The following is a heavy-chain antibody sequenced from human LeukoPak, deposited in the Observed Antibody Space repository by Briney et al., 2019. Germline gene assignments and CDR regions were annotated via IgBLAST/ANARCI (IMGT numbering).Heavy chain of an antibody. V-gene: IGHV1-8*01. CDR3: ASGWYYHYFGTDV. Sequence: GASVKVSCKASGDIFTTYDVHWARQASGQGLEWMGWMNPKSGDRGYAQKFQDRVAMTMNNSIRTAYMELRGLQPEDTAVYYCASGWYYHYFGTDVWGQGTTVIVSS. CDR2: MNPKSGDR. J-gene: IGHJ6*02. D-gene: IGHD2-15*01. CDR1: GDIFTTYD.